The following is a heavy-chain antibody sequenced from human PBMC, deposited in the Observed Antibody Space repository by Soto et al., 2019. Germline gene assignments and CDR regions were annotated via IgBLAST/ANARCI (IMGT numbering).Heavy chain of an antibody. V-gene: IGHV3-23*01. CDR2: ISGSGAST. CDR3: AKKDGTDGYYDAFDI. CDR1: GFTFSNYA. D-gene: IGHD3-22*01. J-gene: IGHJ3*02. Sequence: GGSLRLSCAVSGFTFSNYAMSWVRQAPGKGLDWVSAISGSGASTYNADSVKGRFTISRDNSKNTLYLQMNSLRAEDTALYYCAKKDGTDGYYDAFDIWGQGIMVTVS.